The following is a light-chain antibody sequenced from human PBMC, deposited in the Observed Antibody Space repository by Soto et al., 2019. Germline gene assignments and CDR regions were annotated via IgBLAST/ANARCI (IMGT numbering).Light chain of an antibody. CDR2: ADN. CDR3: QSFDSSDQV. J-gene: IGLJ3*02. V-gene: IGLV6-57*01. CDR1: SGSIASNY. Sequence: FLLTQPHSVSESPGKTVTISCTRSSGSIASNYVQLYQQRPGSSPPPLIYADNQRPSGVPDRFSGSIDSSSNSASLTISGLKTEDEADYYCQSFDSSDQVFGGGTQLTV.